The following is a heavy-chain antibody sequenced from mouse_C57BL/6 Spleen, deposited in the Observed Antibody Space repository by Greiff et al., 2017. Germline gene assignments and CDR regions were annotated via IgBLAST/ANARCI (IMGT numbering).Heavy chain of an antibody. V-gene: IGHV1-26*01. CDR1: GYTFTDYY. D-gene: IGHD2-4*01. CDR2: INPNNGGT. CDR3: ARGYYDYDFDY. Sequence: EVKLQQSGPELVKPGASVKISCKASGYTFTDYYMNWVKQSHGKSLEWIGDINPNNGGTSYNQKFKGKATLTVDKSSSTAYMELRSLTSEDSAVYYCARGYYDYDFDYWGQGTTLTVSS. J-gene: IGHJ2*01.